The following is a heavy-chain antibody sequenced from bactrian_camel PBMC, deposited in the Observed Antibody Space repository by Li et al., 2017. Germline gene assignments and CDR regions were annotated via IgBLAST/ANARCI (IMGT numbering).Heavy chain of an antibody. D-gene: IGHD2*01. V-gene: IGHV3S54*01. CDR1: GGAYSRNC. Sequence: HVQLVESGGGSVQAGGSLRLSCKYSGGAYSRNCMAWFRQAPGKEREGVAGIYTGGGMTYYADSVKGRFTISRDDAKNTVYLQMDNLRPEDTAAYYCAADPRAALTSCRALTDTYYWGQGTQVTVS. CDR3: AADPRAALTSCRALTDTYY. J-gene: IGHJ4*01. CDR2: IYTGGGMT.